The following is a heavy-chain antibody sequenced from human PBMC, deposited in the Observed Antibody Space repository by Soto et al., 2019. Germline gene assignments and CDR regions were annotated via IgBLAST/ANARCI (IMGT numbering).Heavy chain of an antibody. CDR2: ISAYNGNT. D-gene: IGHD1-26*01. V-gene: IGHV1-18*01. Sequence: VASVKVSCKASGGTFSSYAISWVRQAPRQGLEWMGWISAYNGNTNYAQKLQGRVTMTTDTSTSTAYMELRSLRSDDTAVYYCARSVIVGATMEDYWGQGTLVTVSS. J-gene: IGHJ4*02. CDR1: GGTFSSYA. CDR3: ARSVIVGATMEDY.